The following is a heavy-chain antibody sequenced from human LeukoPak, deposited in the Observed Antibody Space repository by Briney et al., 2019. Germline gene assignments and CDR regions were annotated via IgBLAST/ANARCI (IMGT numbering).Heavy chain of an antibody. CDR2: IYYSGST. V-gene: IGHV4-39*01. Sequence: PSETLSLTCTVSGGSISSSSYYWGWIRQPPGKGLEWIGSIYYSGSTYYNPSLKSRVTISVDTSKNQFSLKLSSVTAADTAVYYCARVISGYDYGGPDYWGQGTLVTVSS. CDR1: GGSISSSSYY. D-gene: IGHD5-12*01. J-gene: IGHJ4*02. CDR3: ARVISGYDYGGPDY.